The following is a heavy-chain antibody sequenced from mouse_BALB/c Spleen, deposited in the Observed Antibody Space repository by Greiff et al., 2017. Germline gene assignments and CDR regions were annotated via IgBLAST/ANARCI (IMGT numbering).Heavy chain of an antibody. J-gene: IGHJ3*01. CDR3: ARDDGYSFAY. CDR2: ISSGGSYT. CDR1: GFTFSSYA. D-gene: IGHD2-3*01. V-gene: IGHV5-9-4*01. Sequence: EVQVVESGGGLVKPGGSLKLSCAASGFTFSSYAMSWVRQSPEKRLEWVAEISSGGSYTYYPDTVTGRFTISRDNAENTLYLEMSSLRSEDTAMYYCARDDGYSFAYWGQGTLVTVSA.